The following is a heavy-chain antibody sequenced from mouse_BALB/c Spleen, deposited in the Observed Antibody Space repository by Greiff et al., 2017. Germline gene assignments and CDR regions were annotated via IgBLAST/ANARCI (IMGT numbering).Heavy chain of an antibody. J-gene: IGHJ4*01. CDR1: GFTFSSYG. D-gene: IGHD1-1*02. Sequence: EVHLVESGGDLVKPGGSLKLSCAASGFTFSSYGMSWVRQTPDKRLEWVATISSGGSYTYYPDSVKGRFTISRDNAKNTLYLQMSSLKSEDTAMYYCARHMEGAMDYWGQGTSVTVSS. V-gene: IGHV5-6*01. CDR2: ISSGGSYT. CDR3: ARHMEGAMDY.